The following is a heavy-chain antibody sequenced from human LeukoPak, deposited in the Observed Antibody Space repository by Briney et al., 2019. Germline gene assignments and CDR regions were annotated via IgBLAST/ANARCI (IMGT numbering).Heavy chain of an antibody. D-gene: IGHD6-13*01. CDR2: ISGSGGST. J-gene: IGHJ3*02. Sequence: GGSLRLSCAASGFTFSSYAMSWVRQAPGKGLEWVSAISGSGGSTYYADSVKGRFTISRDNSKNTLYLRMNSLRAEDTAVYYCANAGYSSSWSAFDIWGQGTMVTVSS. V-gene: IGHV3-23*01. CDR3: ANAGYSSSWSAFDI. CDR1: GFTFSSYA.